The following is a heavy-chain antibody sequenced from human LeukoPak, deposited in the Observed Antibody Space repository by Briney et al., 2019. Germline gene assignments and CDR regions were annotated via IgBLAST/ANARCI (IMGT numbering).Heavy chain of an antibody. J-gene: IGHJ4*02. V-gene: IGHV1-18*01. CDR2: INTYNGNA. Sequence: ASVKLSCKASGYTFTSYGNSWVRQAPGQGLELMGVINTYNGNANYGQQFQRRVTMPADTSTSTEYMELRGLRSDDTAVYYCARDSTGDERYGSGSYYGNWGQGTLVTVSS. D-gene: IGHD3-10*01. CDR3: ARDSTGDERYGSGSYYGN. CDR1: GYTFTSYG.